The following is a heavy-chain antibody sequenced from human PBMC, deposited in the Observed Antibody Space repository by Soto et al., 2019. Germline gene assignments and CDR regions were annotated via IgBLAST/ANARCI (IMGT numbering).Heavy chain of an antibody. V-gene: IGHV3-33*01. CDR2: IWYDGSNK. CDR1: GFAFSSYG. Sequence: GGSLRLSCAASGFAFSSYGMHWVRQAPGKGLEWVAVIWYDGSNKYYADSVKGRFTISRDNSKNTLYLQMNSLRAEDTAVYYCARDVSYVWGSYRYYYYGMDAWGQGTTVTVSS. D-gene: IGHD3-16*02. CDR3: ARDVSYVWGSYRYYYYGMDA. J-gene: IGHJ6*02.